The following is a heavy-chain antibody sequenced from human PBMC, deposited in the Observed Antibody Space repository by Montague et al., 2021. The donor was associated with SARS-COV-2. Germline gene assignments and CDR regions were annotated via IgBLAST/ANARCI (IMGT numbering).Heavy chain of an antibody. V-gene: IGHV3-53*01. CDR1: GFTVSSNY. J-gene: IGHJ2*01. Sequence: SLRLSCAASGFTVSSNYMSWVRQASGKGLEWVSVIYSGGSTYYADSVKGRFTISRDNSKNTLYLQMNSLRAEDTAVYYCAREPDYDFWSGYSPYWYFDLWGRGTLVTVSS. D-gene: IGHD3-3*01. CDR2: IYSGGST. CDR3: AREPDYDFWSGYSPYWYFDL.